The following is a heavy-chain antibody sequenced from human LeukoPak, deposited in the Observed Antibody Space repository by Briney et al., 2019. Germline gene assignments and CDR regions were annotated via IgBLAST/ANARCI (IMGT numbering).Heavy chain of an antibody. CDR3: ARGQIYDYWTPVSWKFDL. J-gene: IGHJ2*01. CDR1: GFSITSGYF. V-gene: IGHV4-38-2*02. CDR2: VYTTGAGST. D-gene: IGHD3-3*01. Sequence: PSETLSLTCTVSGFSITSGYFWGWIRQPPGKGLEWIGNVYTTGAGSTYHNPSLKSRVTVSSDTSKNQVSLELNSVTAADTAVYYCARGQIYDYWTPVSWKFDLWGRGTLVTVSS.